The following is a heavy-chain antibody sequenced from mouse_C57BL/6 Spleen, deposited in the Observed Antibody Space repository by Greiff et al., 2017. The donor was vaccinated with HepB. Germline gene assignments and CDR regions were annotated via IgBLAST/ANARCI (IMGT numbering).Heavy chain of an antibody. CDR2: IYPGDGDT. D-gene: IGHD2-12*01. Sequence: VNLVESGPELVKPGASVKISCKASGYAFSSSWMNWVKQRPGKGLEWIGRIYPGDGDTNYNGKFKGKATLTADKSSSTAYMQLSSLTSEDSAVYFCARSGNYSPWFAYWGQGTLVTVSA. CDR3: ARSGNYSPWFAY. CDR1: GYAFSSSW. V-gene: IGHV1-82*01. J-gene: IGHJ3*01.